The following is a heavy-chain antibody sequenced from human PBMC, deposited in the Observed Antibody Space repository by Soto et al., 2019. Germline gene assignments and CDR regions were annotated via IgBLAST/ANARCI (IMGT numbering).Heavy chain of an antibody. V-gene: IGHV1-69*01. Sequence: QVQLVQSGAEVKKPGSSVKVSCKASGGTFSRYTITWVRQAPGQGREGMGGNTPMFGTPNYAQKFQGRVTITADESTSTAYMELSSLRSEDTAMYYCARDGTLYDSSAYYYLYWGQGTLVTVSS. CDR2: NTPMFGTP. CDR1: GGTFSRYT. J-gene: IGHJ4*02. CDR3: ARDGTLYDSSAYYYLY. D-gene: IGHD3-22*01.